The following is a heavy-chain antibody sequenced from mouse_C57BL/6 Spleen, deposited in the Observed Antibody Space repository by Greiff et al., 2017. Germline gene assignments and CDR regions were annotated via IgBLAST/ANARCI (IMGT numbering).Heavy chain of an antibody. D-gene: IGHD4-1*01. CDR1: GFSLTSYG. V-gene: IGHV2-5*01. Sequence: VKLMESGPGLVQPSQSLSITCTVSGFSLTSYGVHWVRQSPGKGLEWLGVIWRGGSTDSNAAFMSRMSITRDNSKSQVFFKMNSLQADDTAIYYCAKNENCEDYAMDYWGQGTSVTVSS. CDR3: AKNENCEDYAMDY. J-gene: IGHJ4*01. CDR2: IWRGGST.